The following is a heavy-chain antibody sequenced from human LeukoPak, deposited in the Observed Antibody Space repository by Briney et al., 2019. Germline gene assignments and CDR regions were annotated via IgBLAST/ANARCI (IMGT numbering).Heavy chain of an antibody. CDR1: GVTFSSYA. D-gene: IGHD2-8*01. J-gene: IGHJ4*02. CDR3: ATHCTNGVCYSQVPR. CDR2: ISGGGGST. Sequence: PGGSLRLSCAASGVTFSSYAMSWVRQAPGKGLEWVSEISGGGGSTYYADSVKGRFTISRDNSKNTLYLQMNSLRAEDTAVYYCATHCTNGVCYSQVPRWGQGTLVTVSS. V-gene: IGHV3-23*01.